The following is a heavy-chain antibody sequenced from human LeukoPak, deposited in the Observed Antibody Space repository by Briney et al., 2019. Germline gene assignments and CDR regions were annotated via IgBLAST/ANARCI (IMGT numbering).Heavy chain of an antibody. J-gene: IGHJ6*03. CDR1: GYTFTTHG. D-gene: IGHD2-21*01. CDR3: ARGAYYYMDV. CDR2: INADNGNT. Sequence: ASVKVSCRASGYTFTTHGITWVRQAPGQGLEWMGWINADNGNTNYTENLQGRVIMARDTSTSTAYMELRSLRSDDTAVYYCARGAYYYMDVWGKGTTVTVSS. V-gene: IGHV1-18*01.